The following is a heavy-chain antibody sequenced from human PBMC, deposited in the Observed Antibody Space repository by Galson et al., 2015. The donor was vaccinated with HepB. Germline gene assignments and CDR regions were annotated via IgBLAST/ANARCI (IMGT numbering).Heavy chain of an antibody. CDR3: AKDERESQYFDWLLSFDY. CDR2: ISCSSSYI. CDR1: GFTFSSYS. D-gene: IGHD3-9*01. V-gene: IGHV3-21*01. Sequence: SLRLSCAASGFTFSSYSMNWVRQAPGKGLEWVSSISCSSSYIYYADSVRGRFTISRGNARNSLYLQMNSLRAEDTAVYYCAKDERESQYFDWLLSFDYWGQGTLVTVSS. J-gene: IGHJ4*02.